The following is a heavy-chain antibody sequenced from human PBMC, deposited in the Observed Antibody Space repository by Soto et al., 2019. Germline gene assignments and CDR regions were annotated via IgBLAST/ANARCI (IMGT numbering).Heavy chain of an antibody. D-gene: IGHD6-6*01. V-gene: IGHV3-48*03. CDR3: ARGARAAREGYYYGMDV. J-gene: IGHJ6*02. CDR1: GFTFSSYE. Sequence: GGSLRLSCAASGFTFSSYEMNWVRQAPGKGLEWVSYISSSGSTIYYADSVKGRFTISRDNAKNSLYLQMNSLRAEDTAVYYCARGARAAREGYYYGMDVWGQGTTVTVSS. CDR2: ISSSGSTI.